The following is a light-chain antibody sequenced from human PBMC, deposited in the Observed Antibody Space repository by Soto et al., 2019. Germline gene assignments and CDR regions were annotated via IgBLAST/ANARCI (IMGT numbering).Light chain of an antibody. CDR1: DSVTSS. V-gene: IGKV3-11*01. CDR2: DAS. CDR3: LQRSNWPLT. Sequence: EIVMTQSPATLSVSPGDRATLSCRASDSVTSSLAWYQQKPGQAPRLLISDASYRATGIPPRFSGSGSGTDFTLTISSLEPEDFAVYYCLQRSNWPLTFGGGTKVDIK. J-gene: IGKJ4*01.